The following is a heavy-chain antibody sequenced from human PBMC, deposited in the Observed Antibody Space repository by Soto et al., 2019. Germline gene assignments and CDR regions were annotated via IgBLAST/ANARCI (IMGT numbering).Heavy chain of an antibody. V-gene: IGHV1-18*01. J-gene: IGHJ5*02. CDR3: ARGSVITIFGVVTINWFDP. D-gene: IGHD3-3*01. CDR1: GYTFTSYG. Sequence: ASVKVSCKASGYTFTSYGISWVRQAPGQGLDWMGWISAYNGNTNYAQKLQGRVTMTTDTSTSTAYMELRSLRSDDTAVYYCARGSVITIFGVVTINWFDPWGQGTLVTVSS. CDR2: ISAYNGNT.